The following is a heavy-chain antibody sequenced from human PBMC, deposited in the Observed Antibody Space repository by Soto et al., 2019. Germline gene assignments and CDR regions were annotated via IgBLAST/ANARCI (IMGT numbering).Heavy chain of an antibody. J-gene: IGHJ4*03. V-gene: IGHV5-51*01. Sequence: PGESLKISCKGSGYSLTNIWIHWVRQMPGRGLEWMGMIYPGDSDIRYNPSFRGRVTISADKSITSAFVQWGSLKASDSAIYYCARFRAPRRQLISMSFHLWGLGTLVTVSS. CDR1: GYSLTNIW. D-gene: IGHD6-13*01. CDR2: IYPGDSDI. CDR3: ARFRAPRRQLISMSFHL.